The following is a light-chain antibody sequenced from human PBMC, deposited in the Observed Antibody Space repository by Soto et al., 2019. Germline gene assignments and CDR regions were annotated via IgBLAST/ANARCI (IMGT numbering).Light chain of an antibody. CDR1: QSVSSY. J-gene: IGKJ2*01. V-gene: IGKV3-11*01. CDR2: DAS. CDR3: QQRFNWPRFT. Sequence: EIVLTQSPATLSLSPGERATLSCRASQSVSSYLAWYQQKPGQAPRLLIYDASNRATGIPARFSGGGSGTDFTLTISGLEPEDFAFYYCQQRFNWPRFTFGQGTKLEIK.